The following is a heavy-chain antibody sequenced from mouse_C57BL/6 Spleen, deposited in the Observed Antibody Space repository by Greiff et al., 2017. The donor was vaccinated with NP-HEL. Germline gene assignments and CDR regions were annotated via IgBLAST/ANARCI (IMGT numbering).Heavy chain of an antibody. Sequence: EVMLVESGGGLVKPGGSLKLSCAASGFTFSDYGMHWVRQAPEKGLEWVAYISSGSSTIYYADTVKVRFTISRDNAKNTLFLQMTSLRSEDTAMYYCARPEYYYAMDYWGQGTSVTVSS. J-gene: IGHJ4*01. V-gene: IGHV5-17*01. CDR3: ARPEYYYAMDY. CDR2: ISSGSSTI. CDR1: GFTFSDYG.